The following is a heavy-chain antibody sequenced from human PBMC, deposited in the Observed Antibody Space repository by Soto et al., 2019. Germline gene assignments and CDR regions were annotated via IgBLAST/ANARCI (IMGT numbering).Heavy chain of an antibody. CDR1: GVSVSRDYQ. D-gene: IGHD1-26*01. Sequence: SETLSLTCTVSGVSVSRDYQWIWIRQPPGKGLEWIGHISYSGSPYYHPSLRSRLSISVDTSKNQFSLKVKSVTAADTAVYYCARAWDFWGQGTLVTV. V-gene: IGHV4-30-4*01. J-gene: IGHJ1*01. CDR3: ARAWDF. CDR2: ISYSGSP.